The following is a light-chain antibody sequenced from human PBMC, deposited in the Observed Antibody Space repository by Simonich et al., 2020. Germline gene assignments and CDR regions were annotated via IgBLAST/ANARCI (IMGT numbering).Light chain of an antibody. CDR3: QQSYSTPWT. J-gene: IGKJ1*01. V-gene: IGKV1-5*03. CDR1: PSISSW. CDR2: KAS. Sequence: DIQMTQSPSTLSASVGDRVTITCRASPSISSWLAWYQQKPGKAPKLLIYKASSFESGVPSRFSGSGSGTDFTLTISILQPEDFATYYCQQSYSTPWTFGQGTKVEIK.